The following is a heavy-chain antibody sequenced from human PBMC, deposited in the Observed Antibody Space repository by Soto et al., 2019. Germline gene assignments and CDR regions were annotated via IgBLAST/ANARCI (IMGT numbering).Heavy chain of an antibody. CDR1: GFTVSSHY. CDR3: AKDQMVYYDILTGYYRYFDY. V-gene: IGHV3-53*01. CDR2: IYSGGST. D-gene: IGHD3-9*01. Sequence: GGSLRLSCAVSGFTVSSHYMSWVRQAPGKGLEWVSVIYSGGSTYYADSVKGRFTISRDNSKNTLYLQMNSLRAEDTAVYYCAKDQMVYYDILTGYYRYFDYWGQGTLVTVSS. J-gene: IGHJ4*02.